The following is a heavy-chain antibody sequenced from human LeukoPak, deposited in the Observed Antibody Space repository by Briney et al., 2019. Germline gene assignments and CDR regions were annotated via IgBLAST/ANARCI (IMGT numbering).Heavy chain of an antibody. CDR3: AKSVAIYFYYGLDV. CDR1: GGTFSSYA. J-gene: IGHJ6*02. Sequence: ASVKVSCKASGGTFSSYAISWVRQAPGQGLEWIGGIIPIFGTANYAQKFQGRVTITADESTSTAYMELSSLRAEDTAPYYCAKSVAIYFYYGLDVWGQGTTVTVSS. D-gene: IGHD3-3*01. CDR2: IIPIFGTA. V-gene: IGHV1-69*13.